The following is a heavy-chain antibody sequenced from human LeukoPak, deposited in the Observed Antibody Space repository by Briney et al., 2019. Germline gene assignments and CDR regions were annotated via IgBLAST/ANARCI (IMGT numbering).Heavy chain of an antibody. CDR3: ARDSGVDKYWIDP. V-gene: IGHV4-59*01. D-gene: IGHD3-10*01. J-gene: IGHJ5*02. CDR2: IYYSGST. Sequence: PSETLSLTCTVSGGSISTYYWSWIRQPPRKGLEWIGYIYYSGSTNYNPSLKSRVTMSVDTSKSQFSLKLSSVTAADTAVYYCARDSGVDKYWIDPWGQGTLVTVPS. CDR1: GGSISTYY.